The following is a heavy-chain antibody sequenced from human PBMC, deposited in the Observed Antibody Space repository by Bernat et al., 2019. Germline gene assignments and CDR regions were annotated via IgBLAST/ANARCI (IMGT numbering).Heavy chain of an antibody. CDR1: GFTFSNTW. V-gene: IGHV3-7*03. D-gene: IGHD3-3*02. Sequence: EVQLVESGGGLVPPGGSLRLSCVVSGFTFSNTWMNWVRQAPGKGLEWVAYINLDGSEKNYVDSVRGRFTISRDNAKNSLYLEMNNLRAEDTDVYYCVRVPRLADYWGQGTLVTVSA. J-gene: IGHJ4*02. CDR2: INLDGSEK. CDR3: VRVPRLADY.